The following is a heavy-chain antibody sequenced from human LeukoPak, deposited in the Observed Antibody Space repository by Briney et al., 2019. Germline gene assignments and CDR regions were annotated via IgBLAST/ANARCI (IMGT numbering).Heavy chain of an antibody. CDR2: IYPGDSDT. J-gene: IGHJ6*02. D-gene: IGHD5-24*01. CDR3: ARLADGYSHYYGMDV. CDR1: GYSFTSYW. V-gene: IGHV5-51*01. Sequence: KVGESLKISCKGSGYSFTSYWIGWVRQMPGKGLEWMGIIYPGDSDTRYSPSFQGQVTISADKSISTAYLQWSSLKASDTAMYYCARLADGYSHYYGMDVWGQGTTVTVSS.